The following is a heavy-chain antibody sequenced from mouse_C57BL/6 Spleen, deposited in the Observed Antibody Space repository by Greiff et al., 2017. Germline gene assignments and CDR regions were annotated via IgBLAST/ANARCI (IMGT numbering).Heavy chain of an antibody. Sequence: EVQVVESVAELVRPGASVKLSCTASGFNIKNTYMHWVKQRPEQGLEWIGRIDPANGTTKYAPKFQGKATITADTSSNTAYLQLSSLTSEDTAIYYCAPYYSNYVGFAYWGQGTLVTVSA. V-gene: IGHV14-3*01. CDR3: APYYSNYVGFAY. CDR1: GFNIKNTY. J-gene: IGHJ3*01. D-gene: IGHD2-5*01. CDR2: IDPANGTT.